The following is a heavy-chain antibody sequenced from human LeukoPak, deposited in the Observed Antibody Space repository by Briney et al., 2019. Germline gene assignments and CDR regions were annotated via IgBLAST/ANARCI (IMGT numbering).Heavy chain of an antibody. Sequence: SETLSLTCTVSGGSISSYYWSWIRQPPGKGLEWIGYIYYSGSTNYNPSLKSRVTISVDTSKNQFSLKLSSVTAADTAVYYCARVGYCSGGSCRTSRWYYYYMDVWGKGTTVTISS. CDR1: GGSISSYY. V-gene: IGHV4-59*01. CDR2: IYYSGST. J-gene: IGHJ6*03. CDR3: ARVGYCSGGSCRTSRWYYYYMDV. D-gene: IGHD2-15*01.